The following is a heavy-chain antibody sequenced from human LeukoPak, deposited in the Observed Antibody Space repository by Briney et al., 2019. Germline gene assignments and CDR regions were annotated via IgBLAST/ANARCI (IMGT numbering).Heavy chain of an antibody. D-gene: IGHD6-13*01. V-gene: IGHV3-74*01. Sequence: GGSLRLSCAASGFTFSSYWMHWVRQTPGKGLVWVSRINSDGSSTSYADSVKGRFTISRDNAKNTLYLQMNSLRAEDTAVYYCAKAPDDSSTTPDYWGQGTLVTVSS. CDR1: GFTFSSYW. CDR3: AKAPDDSSTTPDY. CDR2: INSDGSST. J-gene: IGHJ4*02.